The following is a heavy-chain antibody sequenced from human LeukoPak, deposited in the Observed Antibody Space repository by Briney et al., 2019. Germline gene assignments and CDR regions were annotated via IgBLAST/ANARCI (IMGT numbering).Heavy chain of an antibody. V-gene: IGHV4-61*02. Sequence: SETLSLTCTVSGGSISSGSYYWSWIRQPAGKGLEWIGRIYTSGSTNYNPSLKSRVTMSVDTSKNQFSLRLSSVTAADTAVYYCARNIVVVKGDNWFDPWGQGTLVTVSS. CDR1: GGSISSGSYY. CDR3: ARNIVVVKGDNWFDP. D-gene: IGHD3-22*01. J-gene: IGHJ5*02. CDR2: IYTSGST.